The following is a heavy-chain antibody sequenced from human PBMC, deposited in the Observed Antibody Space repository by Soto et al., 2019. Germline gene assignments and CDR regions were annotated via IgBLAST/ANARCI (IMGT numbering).Heavy chain of an antibody. CDR3: AKDLRYDYGTP. CDR1: GFTFSSYG. J-gene: IGHJ5*02. D-gene: IGHD3-16*01. V-gene: IGHV3-30*18. CDR2: ISYDGSNK. Sequence: QVQLVESGGGVVQPGRSLRLSCAASGFTFSSYGMHWVRQAPGKGLEWVAVISYDGSNKYYADSVKGRFTISRDNSKNTLYPQMNSLRAEDTAVYYCAKDLRYDYGTPWGQGTLVTVSS.